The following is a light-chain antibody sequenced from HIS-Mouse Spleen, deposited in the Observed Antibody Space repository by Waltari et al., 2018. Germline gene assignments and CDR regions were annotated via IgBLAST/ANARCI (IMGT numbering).Light chain of an antibody. J-gene: IGLJ2*01. Sequence: QSALTPPASVSGSPGQSITISCTGTSSAVGGYKYVSWYQQHPGKAPKLMIYDVSNRPSGVSNRFSGSKSGNTASLTISGLQAEDEADYYCSSYTSSSTLVFGGGTKLTVL. CDR2: DVS. CDR3: SSYTSSSTLV. CDR1: SSAVGGYKY. V-gene: IGLV2-14*03.